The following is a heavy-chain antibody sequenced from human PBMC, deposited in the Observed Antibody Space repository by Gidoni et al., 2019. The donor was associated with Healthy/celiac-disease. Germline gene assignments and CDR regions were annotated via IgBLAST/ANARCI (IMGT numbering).Heavy chain of an antibody. V-gene: IGHV3-48*02. CDR2: ISSSSSTI. Sequence: EVQRVESGGGLVQPGGSRGSPCADSGSTFSSYSMNWVRQAPGKGLEWVSYISSSSSTIYYADSVKGRFTISRDNAKNSLYLQMNSLRDEDTAVYYCATDIVVVPAATGGPYWGQGTLVTVSS. CDR1: GSTFSSYS. J-gene: IGHJ4*02. D-gene: IGHD2-2*01. CDR3: ATDIVVVPAATGGPY.